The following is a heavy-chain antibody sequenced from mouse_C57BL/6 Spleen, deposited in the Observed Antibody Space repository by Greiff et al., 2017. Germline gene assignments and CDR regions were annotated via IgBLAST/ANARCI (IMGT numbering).Heavy chain of an antibody. CDR3: ARNYYGSHEFAY. J-gene: IGHJ3*01. CDR2: ILPGRGST. V-gene: IGHV1-9*01. D-gene: IGHD1-1*01. CDR1: GYTFTGYW. Sequence: QVQLKQSGAELMKPGASVKLSCKATGYTFTGYWIEWVKQRPGHGLEWIGEILPGRGSTNYNEKFKGKATFSADTSSNTAYMQLSSLTTEDSAIYYCARNYYGSHEFAYWGQGTLLTVSA.